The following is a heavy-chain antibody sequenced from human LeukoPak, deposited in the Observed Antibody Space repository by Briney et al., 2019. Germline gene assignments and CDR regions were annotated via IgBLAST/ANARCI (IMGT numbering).Heavy chain of an antibody. V-gene: IGHV3-23*01. D-gene: IGHD4-17*01. J-gene: IGHJ4*02. CDR3: AKATYGDIYYFDS. Sequence: GGSLRLSCAASGFTFSSYAMHWVRQAPGKGLEWVSAITTSGTSTYYADSVKGRFTISRDNSKNTLSLQMNSLRAEDTAIYFCAKATYGDIYYFDSWGRGTLVTVSS. CDR2: ITTSGTST. CDR1: GFTFSSYA.